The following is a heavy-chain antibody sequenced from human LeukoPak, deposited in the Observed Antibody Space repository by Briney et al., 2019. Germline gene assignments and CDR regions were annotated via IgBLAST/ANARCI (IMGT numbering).Heavy chain of an antibody. CDR2: INHSGST. Sequence: SETLSLTCAVYGGSFSGYYWSWIRQPPGKGLEWIGEINHSGSTYYNPSLKSRVTISVDRSKNQFSLKLSSVTAADTAVYYCARSIMITFGGVIAPPFDYWGQGTLVTVSS. CDR3: ARSIMITFGGVIAPPFDY. CDR1: GGSFSGYY. D-gene: IGHD3-16*02. J-gene: IGHJ4*02. V-gene: IGHV4-34*01.